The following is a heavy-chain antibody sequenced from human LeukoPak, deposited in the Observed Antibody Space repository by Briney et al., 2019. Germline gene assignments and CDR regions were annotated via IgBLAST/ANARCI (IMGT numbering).Heavy chain of an antibody. D-gene: IGHD5-12*01. CDR3: AKDGVATGLTHFDY. CDR1: GFTFSSYG. V-gene: IGHV3-30*02. J-gene: IGHJ4*02. Sequence: GGSLRRSCAASGFTFSSYGMHWVRQAPGKGLEWVAFIRYDGSNKYYADSVKGRFTISRDNSKNTLYLQMNSLRAEDTAVYYCAKDGVATGLTHFDYWGQGTLVTVSS. CDR2: IRYDGSNK.